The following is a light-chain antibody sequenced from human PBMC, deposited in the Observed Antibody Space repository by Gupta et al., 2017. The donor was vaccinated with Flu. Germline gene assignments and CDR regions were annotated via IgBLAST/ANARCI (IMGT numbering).Light chain of an antibody. J-gene: IGKJ4*01. Sequence: PSSLSASVGDRVTITCQASQDISNYLNWYQQKPAKAPNVLISDASKVKTGVPSRFSGSGFGTNFTFTISSLQPEDLATYYCQQYDNFPLTFGGGTKVEIK. CDR2: DAS. V-gene: IGKV1-33*01. CDR3: QQYDNFPLT. CDR1: QDISNY.